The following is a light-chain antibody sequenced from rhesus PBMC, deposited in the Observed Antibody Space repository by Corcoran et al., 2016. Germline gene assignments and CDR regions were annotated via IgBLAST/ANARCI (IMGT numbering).Light chain of an antibody. V-gene: IGKV3-10*01. CDR2: GAS. CDR1: QSVSSY. Sequence: QVILTQSPATLSLSPGERATLSCRASQSVSSYLAWYQQKPGQAPRHLIYGASSRAIGCPDRFSGSGSGTDFTLTISSLEPEDVGVYSCYKHSSGYSFGQGTKVEIE. J-gene: IGKJ2*01. CDR3: YKHSSGYS.